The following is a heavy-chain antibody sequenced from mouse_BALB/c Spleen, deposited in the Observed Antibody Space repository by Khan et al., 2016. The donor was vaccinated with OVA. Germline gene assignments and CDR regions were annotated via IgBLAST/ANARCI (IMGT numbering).Heavy chain of an antibody. CDR2: INTNTGEP. CDR1: GYTFTNYG. CDR3: AGGYYMDGSWFAY. D-gene: IGHD2-12*01. Sequence: QIQLVQSGPELKKPGETVKISCKASGYTFTNYGMNWVKQAPGKGLKWMGWINTNTGEPTFAEEFKERFAFSLETSASTAYLQINSLKNEDTATYVCAGGYYMDGSWFAYWGQETLVPAAA. J-gene: IGHJ3*01. V-gene: IGHV9-3*02.